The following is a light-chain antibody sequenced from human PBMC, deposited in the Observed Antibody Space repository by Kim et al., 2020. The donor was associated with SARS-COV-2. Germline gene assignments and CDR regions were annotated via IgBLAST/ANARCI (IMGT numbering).Light chain of an antibody. Sequence: APAETATLSCSASQTVTCRLAWYQKKFGQPPTIPIYHATSRATDTQARFSASWSGTEFTLTISSLQSEDSAVYFCQHYIGWPLTFGGGTRVEI. J-gene: IGKJ4*01. CDR1: QTVTCR. CDR2: HAT. V-gene: IGKV3-15*01. CDR3: QHYIGWPLT.